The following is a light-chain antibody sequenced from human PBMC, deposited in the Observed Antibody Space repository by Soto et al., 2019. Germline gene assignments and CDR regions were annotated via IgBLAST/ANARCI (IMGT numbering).Light chain of an antibody. CDR1: QSISSY. J-gene: IGKJ1*01. Sequence: DIQMTQSPSSLSASVGDRVTITCRASQSISSYLNWYQQKPGKAPKLLIYAASSLQSGVPSRFSGSGSGTDFTLTISSLQPEDFATYYCQPSYRTFGQGTKVEIK. CDR2: AAS. V-gene: IGKV1-39*01. CDR3: QPSYRT.